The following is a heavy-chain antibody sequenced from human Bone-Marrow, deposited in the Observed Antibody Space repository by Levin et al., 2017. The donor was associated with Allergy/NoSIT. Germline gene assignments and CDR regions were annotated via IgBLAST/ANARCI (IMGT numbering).Heavy chain of an antibody. D-gene: IGHD2-8*01. CDR2: IYYAGST. CDR1: GASISSSSSSSYY. V-gene: IGHV4-39*02. CDR3: VSDGRMAKMCVFDH. Sequence: PSETLSLTCTVSGASISSSSSSSYYWGWIRQPPGQGLEWIGTIYYAGSTYYNPSVQGRISISIDTSKNLFSLRLHSVTAADTAMYYCVSDGRMAKMCVFDHWGQGILVTVSS. J-gene: IGHJ4*02.